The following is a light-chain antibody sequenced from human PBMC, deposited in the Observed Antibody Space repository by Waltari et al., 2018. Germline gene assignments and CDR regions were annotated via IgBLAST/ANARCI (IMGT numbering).Light chain of an antibody. CDR3: SAWDDSLKGPV. CDR2: SNN. Sequence: QSVLTQPPSASGTPGQRITISCSGRNSNIGSNTVSWYQQLPGTAPKRLIHSNNMRPSGVPDRFSGSQSGTSASLAISGLQSEDEADYYCSAWDDSLKGPVFGGGTKLTVL. V-gene: IGLV1-44*01. CDR1: NSNIGSNT. J-gene: IGLJ2*01.